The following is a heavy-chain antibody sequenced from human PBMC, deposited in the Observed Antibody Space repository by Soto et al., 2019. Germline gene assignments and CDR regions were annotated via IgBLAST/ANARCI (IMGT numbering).Heavy chain of an antibody. CDR1: VFTFSSYA. V-gene: IGHV3-23*01. J-gene: IGHJ4*02. CDR3: AKDSEWLRTVFYS. CDR2: ISGSGGST. D-gene: IGHD5-12*01. Sequence: PVGSLRLSCASSVFTFSSYAMSCVRHSPGKWLEWVSAISGSGGSTYCADSVKGRFTISRDNSKNTLYLQMSSLRAEDTAVYYCAKDSEWLRTVFYSWGQGTLVTGSS.